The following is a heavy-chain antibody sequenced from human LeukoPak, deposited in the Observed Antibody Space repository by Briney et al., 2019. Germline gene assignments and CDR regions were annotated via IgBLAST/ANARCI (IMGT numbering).Heavy chain of an antibody. Sequence: SQTLSLTCTVSGGSISSGSYYWSWIRQPAGKGLEWIGRIYTSGSTNYNPSLKSRVTISVDTSKNQFSLKLSSVTAADTAVYYCARFDAYPLYYYYYMDVWGKGTTVTVSS. CDR2: IYTSGST. CDR1: GGSISSGSYY. CDR3: ARFDAYPLYYYYYMDV. J-gene: IGHJ6*03. V-gene: IGHV4-61*02. D-gene: IGHD2/OR15-2a*01.